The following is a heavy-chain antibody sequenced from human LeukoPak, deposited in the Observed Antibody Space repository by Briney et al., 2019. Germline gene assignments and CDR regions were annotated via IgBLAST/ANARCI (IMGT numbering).Heavy chain of an antibody. CDR1: GFTFSSYA. Sequence: GGSLRLSCAASGFTFSSYAMSWVRQAPGKGLEWVSAISGSDGSTYYADSVKGRFTISRDNSKNTLYLQMNSLRAEDTAVYYCAKPGGWYSSSRGNWFDPWGQGTLVTVSS. V-gene: IGHV3-23*01. J-gene: IGHJ5*02. D-gene: IGHD6-13*01. CDR2: ISGSDGST. CDR3: AKPGGWYSSSRGNWFDP.